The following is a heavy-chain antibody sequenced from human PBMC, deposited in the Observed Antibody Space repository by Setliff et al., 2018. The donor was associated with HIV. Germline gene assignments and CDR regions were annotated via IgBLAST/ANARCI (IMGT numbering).Heavy chain of an antibody. CDR3: ARIVRWELVATSTFFYYYMDV. J-gene: IGHJ6*03. Sequence: SETLSLTCTVSGGSISSYYWSWIRQPPGKGLEWIGYIYTSGSTNYNPSLKSRVTISVDTSKNQFSLKLSSVTAADTAVYYCARIVRWELVATSTFFYYYMDVWGKGTTVTVSS. CDR2: IYTSGST. CDR1: GGSISSYY. V-gene: IGHV4-4*08. D-gene: IGHD1-26*01.